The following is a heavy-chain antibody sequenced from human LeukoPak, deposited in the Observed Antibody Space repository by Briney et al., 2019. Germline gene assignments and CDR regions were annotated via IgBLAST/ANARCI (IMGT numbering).Heavy chain of an antibody. CDR1: GFTFSSHG. D-gene: IGHD3-22*01. CDR2: IWYDGSEE. Sequence: QPGGSLRLSCAASGFTFSSHGMHWVRQAPGKGLEWVSIIWYDGSEEYYADSVKGRFTISRDNSKNTLYLQMNSLRAEDTAVYYCARDGGYHSSGPFDYWGQEALVTVSS. V-gene: IGHV3-33*01. CDR3: ARDGGYHSSGPFDY. J-gene: IGHJ4*02.